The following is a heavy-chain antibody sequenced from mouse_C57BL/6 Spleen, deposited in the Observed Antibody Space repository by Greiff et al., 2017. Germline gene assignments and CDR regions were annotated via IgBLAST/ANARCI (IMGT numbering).Heavy chain of an antibody. Sequence: EVKLVESGGGLVKPGGSLKLSCAASGFTFSSYAMSWVRQTPEKRLEWVATISDGGSYTYYPDNVKGRFTISRDNAKNNLYLQMSHLKSEDTAMYYCARAGGSSYFDYWGQGTTLTVSS. CDR1: GFTFSSYA. D-gene: IGHD1-1*01. CDR3: ARAGGSSYFDY. J-gene: IGHJ2*01. CDR2: ISDGGSYT. V-gene: IGHV5-4*03.